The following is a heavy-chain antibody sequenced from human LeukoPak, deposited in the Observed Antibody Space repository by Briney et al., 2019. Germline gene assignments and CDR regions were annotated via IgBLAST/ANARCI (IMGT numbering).Heavy chain of an antibody. J-gene: IGHJ4*02. Sequence: ASVKVSCKASGYTFTSYYMHWVRQAPGQGLEWMGIINPSGGSTSYAQKFQGRVTMTRDMSTSTVYMELSSLRSEDTAVYYCARATHNYYDSSGNDYWGQGTLVTVSS. CDR2: INPSGGST. CDR1: GYTFTSYY. D-gene: IGHD3-22*01. CDR3: ARATHNYYDSSGNDY. V-gene: IGHV1-46*01.